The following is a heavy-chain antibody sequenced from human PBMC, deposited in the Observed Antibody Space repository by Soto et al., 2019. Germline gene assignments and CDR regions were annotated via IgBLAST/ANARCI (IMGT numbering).Heavy chain of an antibody. CDR2: IIPIFGTA. D-gene: IGHD3-22*01. V-gene: IGHV1-69*06. CDR3: ARVSYSSGYWYYFDF. J-gene: IGHJ4*02. Sequence: QVQLVQSGAEVKKPGSSVKVSCKASGGTFSSYAISWVRQAPGQGLEWMGGIIPIFGTANYAQKFQGRVTITAAISTSTAYMELSSLESEDTAVYYCARVSYSSGYWYYFDFWGQGTLVTVSS. CDR1: GGTFSSYA.